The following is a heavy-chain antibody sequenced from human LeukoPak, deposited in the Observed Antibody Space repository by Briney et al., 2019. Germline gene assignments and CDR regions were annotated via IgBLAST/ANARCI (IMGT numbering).Heavy chain of an antibody. CDR2: IKQDGSEK. CDR1: GFTFSSYW. CDR3: ATDPASYCTSSTCDFDY. Sequence: PGGSLRLSCAASGFTFSSYWMSWVRQAPGKGLEWVTNIKQDGSEKYYVGSAKGRFTISRDNAKNSLYLQMNNLGAEDTAVYYCATDPASYCTSSTCDFDYWGQGTLVTVSS. D-gene: IGHD2-8*01. V-gene: IGHV3-7*01. J-gene: IGHJ4*02.